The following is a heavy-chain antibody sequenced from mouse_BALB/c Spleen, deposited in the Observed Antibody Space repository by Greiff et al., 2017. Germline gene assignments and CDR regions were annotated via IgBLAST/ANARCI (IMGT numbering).Heavy chain of an antibody. J-gene: IGHJ3*01. CDR1: GYTFTDYN. V-gene: IGHV1S29*02. Sequence: VQLKESGPELVKPGASVKISCKASGYTFTDYNMHWVKQSHGKSLEWIGYIYPYNGGTGYNQKFKSKATLTVDNSSSTAYMELRSLTSEDSAVYYCARSGDGYSAWFAYWGQGTLVTVSA. CDR2: IYPYNGGT. D-gene: IGHD2-3*01. CDR3: ARSGDGYSAWFAY.